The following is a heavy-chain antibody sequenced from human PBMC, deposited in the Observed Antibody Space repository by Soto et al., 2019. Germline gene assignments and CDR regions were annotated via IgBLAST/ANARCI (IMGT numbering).Heavy chain of an antibody. D-gene: IGHD3-22*01. CDR2: IYYSGST. V-gene: IGHV4-30-4*01. CDR1: GGSISSGDYY. Sequence: PSETLSLTCTVSGGSISSGDYYWSWIRQPPGKGLEWIGYIYYSGSTYYNPSLKSRVTISVDTSKNQFSLKLSSVTAADTAVYYCARQASGYYCGWFDPWGQGTLVTVSS. J-gene: IGHJ5*02. CDR3: ARQASGYYCGWFDP.